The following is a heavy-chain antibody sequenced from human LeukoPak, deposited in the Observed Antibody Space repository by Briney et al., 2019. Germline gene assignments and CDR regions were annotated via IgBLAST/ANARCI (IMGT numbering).Heavy chain of an antibody. CDR1: GFPFSSYH. D-gene: IGHD1-26*01. CDR3: ARTNERELDY. Sequence: GGPVTLSCAASGFPFSSYHMKWPRHARGKGREWVSYISIFSSTIYYADSVKGRFTISRDDANSLVYLQMNSLRAEDTAVYYCARTNERELDYWGQGTLVTVSS. J-gene: IGHJ4*02. V-gene: IGHV3-48*01. CDR2: ISIFSSTI.